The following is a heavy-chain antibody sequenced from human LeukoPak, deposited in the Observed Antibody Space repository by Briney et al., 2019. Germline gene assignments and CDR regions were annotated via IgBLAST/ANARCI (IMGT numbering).Heavy chain of an antibody. CDR1: GFTFSSYS. CDR2: INSNGDYT. Sequence: PGGSLRLSCSAPGFTFSSYSMHWVRQAPGKGLQYVSAINSNGDYTYYTDAVRDRFTISRDNSKNTLSLQMSSLRPEDTAVYYCVKAGYCTRSSCERNWFDPWGQGTQVTVSS. CDR3: VKAGYCTRSSCERNWFDP. D-gene: IGHD2-2*01. J-gene: IGHJ5*02. V-gene: IGHV3-64D*06.